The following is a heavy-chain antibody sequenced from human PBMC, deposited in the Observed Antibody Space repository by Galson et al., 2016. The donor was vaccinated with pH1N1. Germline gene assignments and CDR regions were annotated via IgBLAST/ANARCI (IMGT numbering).Heavy chain of an antibody. CDR1: GFTFSSYG. D-gene: IGHD3-10*01. V-gene: IGHV3-33*01. CDR3: ARAEYYGSVSYIVRYFGMDV. CDR2: IWYDGSNK. Sequence: SLRLSCAASGFTFSSYGMHWVRQAPGKGLEWVAVIWYDGSNKYYADSVKGRFTISRDNSKNTLYLQMNSLRAEATAVYYCARAEYYGSVSYIVRYFGMDVWGQGTTVTVSS. J-gene: IGHJ6*02.